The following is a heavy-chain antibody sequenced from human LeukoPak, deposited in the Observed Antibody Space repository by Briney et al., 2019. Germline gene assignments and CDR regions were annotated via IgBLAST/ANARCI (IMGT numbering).Heavy chain of an antibody. Sequence: GGSLRLSCGASGFIFSTHGMHWVRQAPGKGLEWVAVISYDGKTEYYADSVRGRFTISRDNSKNTVYLQVNSLRAEDTAVYYCAKVGRGYPTSWWYFDVWGRGTLVTVFS. CDR3: AKVGRGYPTSWWYFDV. CDR2: ISYDGKTE. V-gene: IGHV3-30*18. J-gene: IGHJ2*01. CDR1: GFIFSTHG. D-gene: IGHD1-26*01.